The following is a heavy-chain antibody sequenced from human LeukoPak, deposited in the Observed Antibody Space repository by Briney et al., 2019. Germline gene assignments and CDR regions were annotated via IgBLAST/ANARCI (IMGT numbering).Heavy chain of an antibody. CDR3: AKDLTGAFDI. V-gene: IGHV3-21*01. CDR2: ISSSSSYI. D-gene: IGHD1-14*01. CDR1: GFTFSSYS. J-gene: IGHJ3*02. Sequence: GGSLRLSCAASGFTFSSYSMNWVRQAPGKGLEWVSSISSSSSYIYYADSVKGRFTISRDNSKNTLYLQMNSLRAEDTAVYYCAKDLTGAFDIWGQGTMVTVSS.